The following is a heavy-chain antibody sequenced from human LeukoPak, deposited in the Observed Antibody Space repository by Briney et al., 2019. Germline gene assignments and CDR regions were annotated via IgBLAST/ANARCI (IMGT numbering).Heavy chain of an antibody. J-gene: IGHJ6*02. V-gene: IGHV4-34*01. CDR1: GGSFSGHY. CDR3: ARQRITMVRGVIYYYYGMDV. Sequence: SETLSLTCAVYGGSFSGHYWSWIRQPPGKGLEWIGEINHSGSTNYNPSLKSRVTISVDTSKNQFSLKLSSVTAADTAVYYCARQRITMVRGVIYYYYGMDVWGQGTTVTVSS. D-gene: IGHD3-10*01. CDR2: INHSGST.